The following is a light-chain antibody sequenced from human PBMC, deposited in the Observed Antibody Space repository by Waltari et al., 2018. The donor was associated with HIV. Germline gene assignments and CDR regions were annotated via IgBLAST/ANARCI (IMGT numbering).Light chain of an antibody. CDR2: GNS. CDR3: QSYDSSLSVWV. CDR1: SSNIGAGYD. V-gene: IGLV1-40*01. J-gene: IGLJ3*02. Sequence: QSVLTQPPSVSGAPGQRVTISCTGSSSNIGAGYDVHWYQQIPVTAPKLRIYGNSRRPSGVPDRFSGSKSGTSASLAITGLQAEDEADYYCQSYDSSLSVWVFGGGTKLTVL.